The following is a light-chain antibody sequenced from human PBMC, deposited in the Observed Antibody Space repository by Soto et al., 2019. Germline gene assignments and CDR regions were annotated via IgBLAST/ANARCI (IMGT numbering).Light chain of an antibody. CDR1: QSVGRY. CDR3: QQRSDLQGT. CDR2: DAS. Sequence: EIVLTQSPATLSLSPGERATLSCRASQSVGRYLAWYQQKPGQAPRLLIYDASNRATGIPARISGSGSGADFTLTITSLEPEDFALYYCQQRSDLQGTFGGGTKVEI. J-gene: IGKJ4*01. V-gene: IGKV3-11*01.